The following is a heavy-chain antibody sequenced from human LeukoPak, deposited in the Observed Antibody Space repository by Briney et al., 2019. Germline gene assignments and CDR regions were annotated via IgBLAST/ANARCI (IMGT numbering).Heavy chain of an antibody. Sequence: GASVKVSCKASGYTFTGYYMHWVRQAPGQGLEWMGWINPNSGGTNYAQKFQGRVTMTRDTSISTAYMELSRLRSDDTAVYYCARNLDTAMVLFDYWGQGTLVTVSS. D-gene: IGHD5-18*01. CDR1: GYTFTGYY. CDR2: INPNSGGT. CDR3: ARNLDTAMVLFDY. V-gene: IGHV1-2*02. J-gene: IGHJ4*02.